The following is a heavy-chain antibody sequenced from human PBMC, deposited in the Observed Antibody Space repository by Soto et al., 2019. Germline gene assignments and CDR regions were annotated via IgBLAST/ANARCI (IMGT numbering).Heavy chain of an antibody. CDR3: ARRGTYDSSGYYPCWYFDL. D-gene: IGHD3-22*01. CDR1: GGSISSYY. V-gene: IGHV4-59*08. J-gene: IGHJ2*01. Sequence: QVQLQESGPGLVKPSETLSLTCTVSGGSISSYYWSWIRQPPGKGLEWIGYIYYSGSTNYNPSLKSRVTISVDTSKNQFSLKLSSVTAADTAVYYCARRGTYDSSGYYPCWYFDLWGRGTLVTVSS. CDR2: IYYSGST.